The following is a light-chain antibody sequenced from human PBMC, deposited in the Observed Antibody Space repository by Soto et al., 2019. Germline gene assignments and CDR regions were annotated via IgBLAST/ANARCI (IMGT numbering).Light chain of an antibody. Sequence: EIVLTQSPGTLSLSPGERVTLSCRASQSVSSSYLAWYQQKPGQAPRLLFYGASSRATGIPDRFSGSGSGTDFTLTISSLEPEDFAVYYCQQRSNCPITFGQGTRLEIK. V-gene: IGKV3D-20*02. J-gene: IGKJ5*01. CDR1: QSVSSSY. CDR3: QQRSNCPIT. CDR2: GAS.